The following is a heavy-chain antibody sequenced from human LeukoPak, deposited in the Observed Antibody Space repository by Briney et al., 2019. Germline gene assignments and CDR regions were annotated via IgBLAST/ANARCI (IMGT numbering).Heavy chain of an antibody. CDR1: GGSFSDYY. CDR2: IYTSGST. J-gene: IGHJ5*02. Sequence: SETLSLTCAVYGGSFSDYYWSWIRQPAGKGLEWIGRIYTSGSTTYNPSLKSRVTMSVDTSKSQFSLNLMSVTAADTAVYYCTRDTGTTGEVKFDPWGQEPWSPSPQ. V-gene: IGHV4-4*07. CDR3: TRDTGTTGEVKFDP. D-gene: IGHD4-17*01.